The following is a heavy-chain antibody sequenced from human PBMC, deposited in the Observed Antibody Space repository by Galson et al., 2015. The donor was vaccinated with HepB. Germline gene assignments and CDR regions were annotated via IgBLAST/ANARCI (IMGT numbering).Heavy chain of an antibody. V-gene: IGHV3-48*01. CDR1: GFTFSSYS. Sequence: SLRLSCAASGFTFSSYSMNWVRQAPGKGLEWVSYISSSSSTIYYADSVKGRFTISRDNAKNSLYLQMNSLRAEDTAVYYCARDGLDWGRSYYYDSSGYYGLEYYYYYGMDVWGQGTTVTVSS. CDR2: ISSSSSTI. CDR3: ARDGLDWGRSYYYDSSGYYGLEYYYYYGMDV. J-gene: IGHJ6*02. D-gene: IGHD3-22*01.